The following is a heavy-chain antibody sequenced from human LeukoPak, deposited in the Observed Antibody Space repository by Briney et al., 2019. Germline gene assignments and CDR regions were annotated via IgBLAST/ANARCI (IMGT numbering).Heavy chain of an antibody. Sequence: GGSLRLSCAASGFTFSSYAMHWVRQAPGKGLEYVSAISSNGGSTYYANSVKGRFTISRDNSKNTLYLQMNSLRAEDTAVYYCARDSDYYGSGSNYYYYMDVWGKGTTVTVSS. CDR1: GFTFSSYA. V-gene: IGHV3-64*01. D-gene: IGHD3-10*01. CDR2: ISSNGGST. CDR3: ARDSDYYGSGSNYYYYMDV. J-gene: IGHJ6*03.